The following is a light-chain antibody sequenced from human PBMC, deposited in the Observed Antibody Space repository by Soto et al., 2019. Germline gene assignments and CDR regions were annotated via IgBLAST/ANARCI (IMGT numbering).Light chain of an antibody. V-gene: IGLV2-14*01. Sequence: QSVLTLPASVSGSPGQSITISCTGTHSDVGGYNYVSWYQQHPGKAPKLMIYDVIHRPSGVSNRFSGSKSGNTASLTISGLQAEDEADYYCSSYTSSTTLVFGTGTKVTVL. CDR3: SSYTSSTTLV. CDR1: HSDVGGYNY. CDR2: DVI. J-gene: IGLJ1*01.